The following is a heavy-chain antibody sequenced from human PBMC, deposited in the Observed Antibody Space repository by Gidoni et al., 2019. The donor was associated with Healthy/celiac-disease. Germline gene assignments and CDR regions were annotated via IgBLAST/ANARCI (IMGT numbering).Heavy chain of an antibody. CDR3: ARDYDFWSGYPDN. CDR2: IWYDGSNK. J-gene: IGHJ4*02. V-gene: IGHV3-33*01. D-gene: IGHD3-3*01. Sequence: QVQLVESGGGVVQPGRSLRLSCAASGFTFSSYGMHWVRQAPGKGLEWVAVIWYDGSNKYYADSVKGRFTISRDNSKNTLYLQMNSLRAEDTAVYYCARDYDFWSGYPDNWGQGTLVTVSS. CDR1: GFTFSSYG.